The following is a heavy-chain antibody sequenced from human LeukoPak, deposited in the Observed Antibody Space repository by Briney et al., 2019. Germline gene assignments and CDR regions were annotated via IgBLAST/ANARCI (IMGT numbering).Heavy chain of an antibody. CDR1: GLTFSSYA. J-gene: IGHJ6*02. V-gene: IGHV3-23*01. CDR2: ISGSGGST. CDR3: AKALGDYYYYGMDV. Sequence: GGSLRLSCAASGLTFSSYAMSWVRQAPGKGLEWVSAISGSGGSTYYADSVKGRFTISRDNSKNTLYLQMNSLRAEDTAVYYCAKALGDYYYYGMDVWGQGTTVTVSS.